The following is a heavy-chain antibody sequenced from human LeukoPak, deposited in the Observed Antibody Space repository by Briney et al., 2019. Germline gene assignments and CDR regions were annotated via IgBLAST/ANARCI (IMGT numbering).Heavy chain of an antibody. CDR2: IYTSGST. J-gene: IGHJ5*02. D-gene: IGHD7-27*01. CDR3: AREAGVTGWLDP. V-gene: IGHV4-4*07. Sequence: SETLSLTCTVSGDSISNYYWSWVRQPAGKGLEWIRHIYTSGSTHDNPSLKSRVTMSVDTSKNQLSLKLNSVTAADTAVYYCAREAGVTGWLDPWGQGTLVTVSS. CDR1: GDSISNYY.